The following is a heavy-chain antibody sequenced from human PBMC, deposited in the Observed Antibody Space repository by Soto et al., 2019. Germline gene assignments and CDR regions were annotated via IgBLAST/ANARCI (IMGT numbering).Heavy chain of an antibody. CDR1: GFTFSYYW. Sequence: EVQLLESGGGLVQPGEALRLSCAASGFTFSYYWMHWVRQVAGMGLVWVSRIHTDGSSTTYADSVKGRFTIYRDNARNAVYLQMNSLRAEDTAVYFCARGDRGAFDLWGQGTVLTVSS. J-gene: IGHJ3*01. D-gene: IGHD1-26*01. CDR2: IHTDGSST. CDR3: ARGDRGAFDL. V-gene: IGHV3-74*01.